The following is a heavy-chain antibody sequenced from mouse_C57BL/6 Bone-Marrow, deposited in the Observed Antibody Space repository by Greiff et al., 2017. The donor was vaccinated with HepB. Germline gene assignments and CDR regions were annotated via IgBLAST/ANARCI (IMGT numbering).Heavy chain of an antibody. D-gene: IGHD2-1*01. J-gene: IGHJ3*01. CDR1: GYTFTSYW. Sequence: QVQLQQSGAELVKPGASVKMSCKASGYTFTSYWITWVKQRPGQGLEWIGDIYPGSGSTNYNEKFKSKATLTVDTSSSTAYMQLSSLTSEDSAVYYCARRGVYGNYFAYWGQGTLVTVSA. CDR2: IYPGSGST. CDR3: ARRGVYGNYFAY. V-gene: IGHV1-55*01.